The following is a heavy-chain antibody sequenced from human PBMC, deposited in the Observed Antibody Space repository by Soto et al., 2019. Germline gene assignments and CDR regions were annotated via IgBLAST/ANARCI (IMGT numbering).Heavy chain of an antibody. D-gene: IGHD3-22*01. CDR1: GFTFSSYS. V-gene: IGHV3-48*01. J-gene: IGHJ4*02. Sequence: EVQLVESGGGLVQPGGSLRLSCAASGFTFSSYSMNWVRQDPGQGLEWVSYISSSSSTIYYADSVKGRFTISRDNAKNSLYLQMNSLRVEDTAVYYCARGAYYYDSSGLSYWGQGTLVTVSS. CDR3: ARGAYYYDSSGLSY. CDR2: ISSSSSTI.